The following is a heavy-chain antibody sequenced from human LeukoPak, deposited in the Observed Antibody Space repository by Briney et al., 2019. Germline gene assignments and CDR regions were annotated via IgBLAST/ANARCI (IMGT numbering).Heavy chain of an antibody. CDR2: ISAYNGNT. CDR3: ARVPLYAAVASGPNRHDY. Sequence: ASVKVSCKASGYTFTSYGISWVRQAPGQGLEWMGWISAYNGNTNYAQKLQGRVTMTTDTSTSTAYMELRRLRSDDTAVYYCARVPLYAAVASGPNRHDYWGQGTLVTVSS. V-gene: IGHV1-18*01. D-gene: IGHD6-19*01. CDR1: GYTFTSYG. J-gene: IGHJ4*02.